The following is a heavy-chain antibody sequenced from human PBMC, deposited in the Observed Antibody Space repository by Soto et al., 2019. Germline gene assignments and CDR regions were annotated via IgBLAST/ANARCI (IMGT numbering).Heavy chain of an antibody. J-gene: IGHJ4*02. D-gene: IGHD2-21*02. CDR3: AKGPTDCGGDCYSDYFDY. Sequence: QVQLVESGGGVVQPGRSLRLSCAASGFTFSSYGMHWVRQAPGKGLEWVAVISYDGSNKYYADSVKGRFTISRDNSKNTRYLQMNSLRAEDTAVYYCAKGPTDCGGDCYSDYFDYWGQGTLVTVSS. CDR2: ISYDGSNK. V-gene: IGHV3-30*18. CDR1: GFTFSSYG.